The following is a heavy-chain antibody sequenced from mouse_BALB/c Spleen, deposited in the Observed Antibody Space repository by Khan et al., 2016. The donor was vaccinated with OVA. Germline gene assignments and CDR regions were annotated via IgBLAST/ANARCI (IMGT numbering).Heavy chain of an antibody. J-gene: IGHJ3*01. D-gene: IGHD2-4*01. V-gene: IGHV2-2*02. CDR1: GFSLTNYG. CDR3: ARNYDYDEGLAY. Sequence: QVQLKQSGPGLVQPSQSLSITCTVSGFSLTNYGVHWVRQSPGKGLEWLGVIWSDGSTDYHAAFISRLSISKDNSKSQVFFKMNSLQPNDTAMYYCARNYDYDEGLAYWGQGTLVTVSA. CDR2: IWSDGST.